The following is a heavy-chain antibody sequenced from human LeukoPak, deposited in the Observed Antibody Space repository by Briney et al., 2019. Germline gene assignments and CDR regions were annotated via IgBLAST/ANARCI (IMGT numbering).Heavy chain of an antibody. V-gene: IGHV4-39*01. CDR3: ARSLERWLQFWY. CDR1: GGSISSSSYY. Sequence: SETLSLTCTVSGGSISSSSYYWGWIRQPPGKGLEWIGSIYYSGSTYYNPFLKSRVTISVDTSKNQFSLKLGSVTAADTAVYYCARSLERWLQFWYWGQGTLVTVSS. CDR2: IYYSGST. D-gene: IGHD5-24*01. J-gene: IGHJ4*02.